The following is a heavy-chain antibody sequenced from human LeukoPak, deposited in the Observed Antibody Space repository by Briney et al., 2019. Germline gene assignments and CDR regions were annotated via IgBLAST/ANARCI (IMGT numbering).Heavy chain of an antibody. D-gene: IGHD6-19*01. J-gene: IGHJ4*02. CDR3: ARQIAVAAAEYFDY. V-gene: IGHV3-74*01. CDR1: GFTFNNYW. Sequence: GGSLRLSCAASGFTFNNYWMHWVRQAPGKGLVWVSRIRTDGSRTNYADSVKGRFTISRDNAKNLYLQMNSLSTEDTAVYYCARQIAVAAAEYFDYWGQGTLVTVSS. CDR2: IRTDGSRT.